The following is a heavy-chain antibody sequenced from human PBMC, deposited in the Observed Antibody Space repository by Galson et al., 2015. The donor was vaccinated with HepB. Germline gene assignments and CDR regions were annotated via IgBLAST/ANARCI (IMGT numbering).Heavy chain of an antibody. CDR2: ISSSGTV. D-gene: IGHD3-3*01. CDR3: ARDLFAVSPPPTNYMDV. J-gene: IGHJ6*03. Sequence: SLRLSCAASGFFFSDYNMNWVRQAPGKGLEWVSSISSSGTVYYADSLKGRSTISRDNAKNSLDLQVSSLRAEDTAVYYCARDLFAVSPPPTNYMDVWGTGTTVTVSS. V-gene: IGHV3-69-1*01. CDR1: GFFFSDYN.